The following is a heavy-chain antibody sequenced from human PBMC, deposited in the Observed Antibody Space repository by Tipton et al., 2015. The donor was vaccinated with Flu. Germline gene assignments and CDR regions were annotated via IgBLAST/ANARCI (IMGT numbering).Heavy chain of an antibody. V-gene: IGHV3-7*03. Sequence: SLRLSCAASGFTFSSFWMHWVRQAPGKGLEWVANIKQDASAKYYVDSVKGRFTISRDNAKNSLYLQMNSLRAEDTAVYYCAGALGGAAALWGQGTMVTVSS. CDR1: GFTFSSFW. J-gene: IGHJ3*01. D-gene: IGHD6-13*01. CDR3: AGALGGAAAL. CDR2: IKQDASAK.